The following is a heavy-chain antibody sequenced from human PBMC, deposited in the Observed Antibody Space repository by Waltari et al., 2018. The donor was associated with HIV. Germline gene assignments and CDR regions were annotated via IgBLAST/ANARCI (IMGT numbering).Heavy chain of an antibody. CDR2: IYYSGST. Sequence: QVQLQESGPGLVKPSQTLSLTCTVSGGSISSGGYYWSWIRQHPGKGLEWIGFIYYSGSTDSNPARERRVTISVDTSKNQFSRKLSSVTAADTAVYYCARDGKSSYYYDSSPNWFDPWGQGTLVAVSS. J-gene: IGHJ5*02. CDR1: GGSISSGGYY. V-gene: IGHV4-31*03. D-gene: IGHD3-22*01. CDR3: ARDGKSSYYYDSSPNWFDP.